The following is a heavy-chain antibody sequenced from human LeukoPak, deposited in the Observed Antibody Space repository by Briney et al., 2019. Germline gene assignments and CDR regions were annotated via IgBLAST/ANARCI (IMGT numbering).Heavy chain of an antibody. CDR3: AKDSPGTVVVPAETYLDY. CDR2: IRYDGSNK. Sequence: GGSLRLSCAASGFTFSSYGMHWVRQAPGKGLEWVAFIRYDGSNKYYADSVKGRFTISRDNSKNTLYLQMNSLRAEDTAVYYCAKDSPGTVVVPAETYLDYWGQGTLVTVSS. J-gene: IGHJ4*02. D-gene: IGHD2-2*01. CDR1: GFTFSSYG. V-gene: IGHV3-30*02.